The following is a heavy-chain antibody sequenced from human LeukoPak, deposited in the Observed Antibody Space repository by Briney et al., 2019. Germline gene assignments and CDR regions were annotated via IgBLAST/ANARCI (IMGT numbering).Heavy chain of an antibody. J-gene: IGHJ4*02. V-gene: IGHV3-23*01. CDR2: ISGSGDNT. D-gene: IGHD6-6*01. Sequence: PGGSLRLSCEASGFTFSSYSMHWVRQAPGKGLEWVSVISGSGDNTYYADSVKGRFTISRDNSKNMLYLQMNSLRAEDTAVYYCAKWKYSNSGIDDYWGQGTLVTVSS. CDR1: GFTFSSYS. CDR3: AKWKYSNSGIDDY.